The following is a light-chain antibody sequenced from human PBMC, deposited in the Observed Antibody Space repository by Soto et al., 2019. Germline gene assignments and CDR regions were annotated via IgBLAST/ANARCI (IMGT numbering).Light chain of an antibody. CDR1: QGINGNY. CDR3: QQYGSSVT. CDR2: GAS. Sequence: IGLLPSSRTMTLAPGESAPLSCRASQGINGNYLAWYQQKPGQAPRLLIYGASNRATGIPERFSGSGSGTDFTLTISRLEPEDSAMYYCQQYGSSVTFGQGTRLEI. V-gene: IGKV3-20*01. J-gene: IGKJ5*01.